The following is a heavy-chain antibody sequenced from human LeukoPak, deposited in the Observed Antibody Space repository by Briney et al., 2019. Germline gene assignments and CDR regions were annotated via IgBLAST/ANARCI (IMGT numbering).Heavy chain of an antibody. CDR1: GFTFSTFA. CDR2: ISSSGSSI. Sequence: GGSLRLSCAASGFTFSTFAMIWVRQPPGKGLEWVSYISSSGSSIYYADSVKGRFTISRDNAKNSLYLQMNSLRAEDTAVYYCARERGYYCDSSGYFDYWGQGTLVTVSS. CDR3: ARERGYYCDSSGYFDY. V-gene: IGHV3-48*03. J-gene: IGHJ4*02. D-gene: IGHD3-22*01.